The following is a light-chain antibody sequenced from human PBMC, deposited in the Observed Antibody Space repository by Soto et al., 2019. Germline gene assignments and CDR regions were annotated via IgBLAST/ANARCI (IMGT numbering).Light chain of an antibody. CDR1: QSVNTN. CDR3: QQYNNWPPHT. V-gene: IGKV3-15*01. CDR2: GAS. Sequence: EIVMTQSPATLSVSPGESATLSCRASQSVNTNLAWYQQKPGRAPRLLIHGASTRATGIPARFSGSGSGTEFTLNISSLQSEHFAVYCCQQYNNWPPHTFGQGTKLEIK. J-gene: IGKJ2*01.